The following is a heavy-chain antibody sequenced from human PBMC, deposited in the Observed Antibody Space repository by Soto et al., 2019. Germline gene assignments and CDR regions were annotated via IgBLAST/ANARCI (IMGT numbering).Heavy chain of an antibody. V-gene: IGHV3-23*01. CDR2: VSISGGGT. CDR1: GFTFYSVG. Sequence: AGGSLRLSCAAAGFTFYSVGMAWVRQPPGKGLEWGSAVSISGGGTHYAPAVKGRFTISRDNSKEAVYLQMDSLRVDDTAVYYCAKVDSSNLYSLDFWGQGTLVTVSS. CDR3: AKVDSSNLYSLDF. J-gene: IGHJ4*02. D-gene: IGHD6-13*01.